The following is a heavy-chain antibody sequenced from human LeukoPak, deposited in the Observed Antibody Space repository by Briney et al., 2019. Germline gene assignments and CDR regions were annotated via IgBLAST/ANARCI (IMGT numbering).Heavy chain of an antibody. CDR2: ISAYNGDT. V-gene: IGHV1-18*01. CDR1: GYTFNKHG. Sequence: ASVKVSCKAFGYTFNKHGISWVRQAPGQKLEWMGWISAYNGDTNYAQQLQGRVTMTRDTPISTAYMELSRLRSDDTAVYYCASSLNYYGSGGNPSHPVRYYYYYGMDVWGQGTTVTVSS. D-gene: IGHD3-10*01. J-gene: IGHJ6*02. CDR3: ASSLNYYGSGGNPSHPVRYYYYYGMDV.